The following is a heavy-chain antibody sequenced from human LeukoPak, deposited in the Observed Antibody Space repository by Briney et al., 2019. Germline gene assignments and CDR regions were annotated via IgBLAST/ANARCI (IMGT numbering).Heavy chain of an antibody. CDR3: ARDTGDGTAVAAVFDY. V-gene: IGHV3-7*01. D-gene: IGHD6-19*01. CDR2: IKQDGSEK. J-gene: IGHJ4*02. Sequence: GGSLRLSCAASGFTFSSYWMSWVRQAPGKGLEWVAHIKQDGSEKYYVDPVKGRFTISRDNAKNSLYLQMNSLRAEDTAVYYCARDTGDGTAVAAVFDYWGQGTLVTVSS. CDR1: GFTFSSYW.